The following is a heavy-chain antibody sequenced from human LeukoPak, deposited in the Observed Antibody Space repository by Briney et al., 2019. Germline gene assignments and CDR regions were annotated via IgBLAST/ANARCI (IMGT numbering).Heavy chain of an antibody. CDR3: ARVILTGWFDP. CDR1: GGSFSGDY. V-gene: IGHV4-30-4*08. J-gene: IGHJ5*02. Sequence: SETLSLTCAVYGGSFSGDYWSWIRQPPGKGLEWIGYIYYSGSTYYNPSLKSRVTISVDTSKNQFSLKLSSVTAADTAVYYCARVILTGWFDPWGQGTLVIVSS. CDR2: IYYSGST. D-gene: IGHD2-8*01.